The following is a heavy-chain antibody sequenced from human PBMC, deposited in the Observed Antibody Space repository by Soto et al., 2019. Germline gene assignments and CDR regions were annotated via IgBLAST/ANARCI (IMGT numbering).Heavy chain of an antibody. CDR1: GYTFTNYD. Sequence: ASVKVSCKASGYTFTNYDINWVRQAPGQGLEWLGWMNPNRGATGYAQRFQGRVTMTRDTSTSTAYMELTSLTSDDTAVYYCARGPEYPKGRSYYYYCLDVWGKGTTVTVSS. D-gene: IGHD6-6*01. J-gene: IGHJ6*03. V-gene: IGHV1-8*01. CDR2: MNPNRGAT. CDR3: ARGPEYPKGRSYYYYCLDV.